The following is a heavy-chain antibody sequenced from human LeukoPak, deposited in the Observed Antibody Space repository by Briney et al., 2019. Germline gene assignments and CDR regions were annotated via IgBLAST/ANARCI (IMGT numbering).Heavy chain of an antibody. V-gene: IGHV4-39*07. J-gene: IGHJ6*03. CDR3: ARETSQKGAHYMDV. D-gene: IGHD3-16*01. CDR1: GGSISNGDYY. Sequence: SETLSLTCTVSGGSISNGDYYWGWIRQPPGKGLEWIGSIYYSGSTNYNPSLKSRVTISVDTSKNQFSLKLSSVTAADTAVYYCARETSQKGAHYMDVWGKGTTVTISS. CDR2: IYYSGST.